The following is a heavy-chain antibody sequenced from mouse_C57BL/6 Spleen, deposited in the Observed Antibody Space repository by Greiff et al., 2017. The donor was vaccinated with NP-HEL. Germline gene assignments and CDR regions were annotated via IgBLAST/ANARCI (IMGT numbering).Heavy chain of an antibody. CDR3: DRSNGYYDYYFDY. V-gene: IGHV1-11*01. J-gene: IGHJ2*01. D-gene: IGHD2-3*01. Sequence: LQQSGAELASPGASVTLSCKASGYTFTDHIMNWVKKRPGQGLEWIGRIYPVSGETNYNQKFMGKATFSVERSSSTVYMVLNSLTSEDPAVYYWDRSNGYYDYYFDYWGQGTTLTVSS. CDR1: GYTFTDHI. CDR2: IYPVSGET.